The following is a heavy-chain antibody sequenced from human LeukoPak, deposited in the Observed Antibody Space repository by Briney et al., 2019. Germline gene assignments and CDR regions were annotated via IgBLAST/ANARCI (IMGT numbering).Heavy chain of an antibody. CDR2: IYHSGST. Sequence: SETLSLTCAVSGGSISSSNWWSWVRQPPGKGLEWIGEIYHSGSTNYNPSLKSRVTISVDKSKNQFSLKLSSVTAADTAVYYCASQVVVAATRSLASFDYWGQGTLVTVSS. D-gene: IGHD2-15*01. CDR3: ASQVVVAATRSLASFDY. J-gene: IGHJ4*02. V-gene: IGHV4-4*02. CDR1: GGSISSSNW.